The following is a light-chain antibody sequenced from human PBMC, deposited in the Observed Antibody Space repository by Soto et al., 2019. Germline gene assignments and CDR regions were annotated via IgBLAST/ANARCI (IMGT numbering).Light chain of an antibody. J-gene: IGKJ1*01. V-gene: IGKV3-20*01. CDR1: QSLKKTY. CDR3: QQYGSSTWT. Sequence: ENVLTQSPGTLSLSPGERATLSCRASQSLKKTYLAWYQQKPGQAPRLLIYGASRRATGIPDRFSGSGSGTDFTLTISRLEPEDFAVYYCQQYGSSTWTFGQGTKVDIK. CDR2: GAS.